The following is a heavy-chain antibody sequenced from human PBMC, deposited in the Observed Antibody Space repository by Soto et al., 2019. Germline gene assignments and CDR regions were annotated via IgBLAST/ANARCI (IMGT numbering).Heavy chain of an antibody. CDR2: IRSKANSYAT. CDR1: GFTFSGSA. J-gene: IGHJ4*02. CDR3: TRSIVWGSYRGLVGDY. Sequence: EVQLVESGGGLVQPGGSLKLSCAASGFTFSGSAMHWVRQASGKGLEWVGRIRSKANSYATAYAASVKGRFTISRDDSKNTAYLQMNSMKTEDTAVYYCTRSIVWGSYRGLVGDYWGQGTLVTVSS. D-gene: IGHD3-16*02. V-gene: IGHV3-73*02.